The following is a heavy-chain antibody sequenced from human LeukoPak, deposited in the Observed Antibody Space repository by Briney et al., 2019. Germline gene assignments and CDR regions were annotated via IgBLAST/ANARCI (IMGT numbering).Heavy chain of an antibody. Sequence: PGGSLRLSCAASGFTFRSYAMSWVRQAPGKGLEWVSAISGSGGSTYYADSVKGRFTISRDNSKNTLYLQMNSLRAEDTAVYYCAKEGVDSSGYFHFDHWGQGTLVTVSS. J-gene: IGHJ4*02. CDR1: GFTFRSYA. CDR2: ISGSGGST. D-gene: IGHD3-22*01. CDR3: AKEGVDSSGYFHFDH. V-gene: IGHV3-23*01.